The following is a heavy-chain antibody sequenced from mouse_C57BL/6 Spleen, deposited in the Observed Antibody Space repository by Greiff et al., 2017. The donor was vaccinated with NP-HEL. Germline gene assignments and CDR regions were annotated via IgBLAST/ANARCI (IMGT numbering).Heavy chain of an antibody. J-gene: IGHJ2*01. CDR3: ARGGNYFDY. CDR2: INPYNGDT. Sequence: VHVKQSGPELVKPGDSVKISCKASGYSFTGYFMNWVMQSHGKSLEWIGRINPYNGDTFYNQKFKGKATLTVDKSSSTAHMELRSLTSEDSAVYYCARGGNYFDYWGQGTTLTVSS. V-gene: IGHV1-20*01. CDR1: GYSFTGYF. D-gene: IGHD1-1*02.